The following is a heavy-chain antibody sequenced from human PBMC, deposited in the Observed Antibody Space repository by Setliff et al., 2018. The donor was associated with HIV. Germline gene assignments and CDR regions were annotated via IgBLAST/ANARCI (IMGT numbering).Heavy chain of an antibody. CDR2: IIPIFGTA. CDR3: ATPLTYSYTSSGYSSLDY. D-gene: IGHD3-22*01. Sequence: SVKVSCKASGGTFSSYAISWVRQAPGQGLEWMGGIIPIFGTANYAQKFQGRVTITADDSTSTAYMELSSLRSEDTALYYCATPLTYSYTSSGYSSLDYWGQGTLVTVSS. V-gene: IGHV1-69*13. J-gene: IGHJ4*02. CDR1: GGTFSSYA.